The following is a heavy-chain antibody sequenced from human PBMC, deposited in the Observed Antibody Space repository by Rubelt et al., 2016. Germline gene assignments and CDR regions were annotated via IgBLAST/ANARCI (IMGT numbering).Heavy chain of an antibody. CDR3: AKSTVTTRNGFDY. J-gene: IGHJ4*02. Sequence: EEQLVESGGGLVQPGGSLRLSCAASGLTFSNHWMHWVRQAPGKGLVWVSRISSDGRTTNYADSVKGRFTISRDNARNTLYLQMNSLRAEDTALYYCAKSTVTTRNGFDYWGQGTLVTVSS. D-gene: IGHD4-17*01. V-gene: IGHV3-74*01. CDR1: GLTFSNHW. CDR2: ISSDGRTT.